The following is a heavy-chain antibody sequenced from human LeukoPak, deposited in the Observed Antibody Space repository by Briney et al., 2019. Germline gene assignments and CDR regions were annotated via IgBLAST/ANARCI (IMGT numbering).Heavy chain of an antibody. CDR1: GYTFTSYD. CDR3: ARGQTVRGVIIVYYFDY. V-gene: IGHV1-8*01. J-gene: IGHJ4*02. CDR2: MNPNSGNT. Sequence: ASVKVSCKASGYTFTSYDINWVRQATGQGLEWMGWMNPNSGNTGYAQKFQGRVTMTRNTSISTAYMELSSLRSEDTAVYYCARGQTVRGVIIVYYFDYWGQGTLVTVSS. D-gene: IGHD3-10*01.